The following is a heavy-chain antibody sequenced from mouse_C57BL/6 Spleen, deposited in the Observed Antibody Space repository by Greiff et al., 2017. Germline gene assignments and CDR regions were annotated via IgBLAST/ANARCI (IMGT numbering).Heavy chain of an antibody. Sequence: QVQLQQPGAELVKPGASVKMSCKASGYTFTSYWITWVKQRPGQGLEWIGDIYPGSGSTNYNEKFKSKATLTVDTSSSTAYMQLSSLTSEDSAVYYCAIPDYSNYVWFAYWGQGTLVTVSA. CDR1: GYTFTSYW. CDR2: IYPGSGST. D-gene: IGHD2-5*01. J-gene: IGHJ3*01. CDR3: AIPDYSNYVWFAY. V-gene: IGHV1-55*01.